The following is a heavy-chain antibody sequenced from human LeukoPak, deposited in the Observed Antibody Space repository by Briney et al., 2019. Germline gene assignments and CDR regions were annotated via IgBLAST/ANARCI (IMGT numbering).Heavy chain of an antibody. J-gene: IGHJ4*02. D-gene: IGHD6-13*01. CDR3: ASSRRAAARSYFDY. CDR1: AGTFSSYA. V-gene: IGHV1-69*06. CDR2: IIPIFGTA. Sequence: GASVKVSFKASAGTFSSYAISWVRQAPGQGLEWMGGIIPIFGTANYAQKLQGRVTITADKSTSTAYVELSSLRSEDTAVYYCASSRRAAARSYFDYWGQGTLVTVSS.